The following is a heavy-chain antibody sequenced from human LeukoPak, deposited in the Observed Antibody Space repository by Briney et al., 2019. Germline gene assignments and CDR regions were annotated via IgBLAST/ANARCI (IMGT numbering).Heavy chain of an antibody. D-gene: IGHD3-9*01. CDR1: GFIFSNYA. V-gene: IGHV3-23*01. Sequence: PGASLRLSCAASGFIFSNYAMYWVRQAPGKGLEWVSAISGRSDNTYYADSVKGRFTLSRDSSKNTLYLQMNSLRADDTAVYYCAKWGDYDFLTGYYVSDFWGQGTLVTVSS. J-gene: IGHJ4*02. CDR2: ISGRSDNT. CDR3: AKWGDYDFLTGYYVSDF.